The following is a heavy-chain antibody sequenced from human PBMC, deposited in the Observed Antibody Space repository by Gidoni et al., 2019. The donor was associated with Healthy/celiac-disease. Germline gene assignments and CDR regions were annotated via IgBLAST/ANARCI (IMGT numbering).Heavy chain of an antibody. CDR1: GFTFGDYA. Sequence: EVQLVESGGGLVKPGRSLRLSCTASGFTFGDYAMSWFRQAPGKGLEWVGFIRSKAYGGTTEYAASVKGRFTISRDDSKSIAYLQMNSLKTEDTAVYYCTRSNYDLYGGNPYFDYWGQGTLVTVSS. J-gene: IGHJ4*02. CDR2: IRSKAYGGTT. V-gene: IGHV3-49*05. D-gene: IGHD4-17*01. CDR3: TRSNYDLYGGNPYFDY.